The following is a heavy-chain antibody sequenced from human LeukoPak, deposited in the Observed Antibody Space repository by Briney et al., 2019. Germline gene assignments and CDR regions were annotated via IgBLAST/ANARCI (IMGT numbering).Heavy chain of an antibody. CDR2: ISWNSGSI. V-gene: IGHV3-9*03. CDR1: GFTFDDYA. CDR3: AKDMSRHYDSSGYFKDYNAFDI. J-gene: IGHJ3*02. D-gene: IGHD3-22*01. Sequence: GRSLRLSCAASGFTFDDYAMHWVRQAPGKGLEWVSGISWNSGSIGYADSVKGRFTISRDNAKNSLYLQMNSLRAEDMALYYCAKDMSRHYDSSGYFKDYNAFDIWGQRTMVTVSS.